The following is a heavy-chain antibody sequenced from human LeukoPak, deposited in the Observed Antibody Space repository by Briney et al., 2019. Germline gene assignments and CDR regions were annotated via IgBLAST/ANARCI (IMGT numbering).Heavy chain of an antibody. CDR3: AGGAGVYYYGMDV. CDR1: GFTFSNYG. Sequence: PGGSLRLSCAASGFTFSNYGLSWVRQAPGKGLEWVSAISGGGSATYYAGSVKGRFTISRDNSKNTLFLQMNTLRADDTAVYYCAGGAGVYYYGMDVWGQGTSVTASS. V-gene: IGHV3-23*01. J-gene: IGHJ6*02. CDR2: ISGGGSAT.